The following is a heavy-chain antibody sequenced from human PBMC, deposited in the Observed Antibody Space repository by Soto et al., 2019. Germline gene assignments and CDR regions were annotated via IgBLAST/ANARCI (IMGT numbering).Heavy chain of an antibody. CDR2: ISYRGNT. D-gene: IGHD6-13*01. V-gene: IGHV4-31*03. J-gene: IGHJ5*02. CDR1: GGAFSSGAYH. Sequence: SETLSLTCTVSGGAFSSGAYHWSWIRQYPGKGLEWIGSISYRGNTYYNPSLKSRLSMSVDTSKNQFSLNLTSVTAADTAVYFCARMSATGTRWFDPWGQGTQVTVSS. CDR3: ARMSATGTRWFDP.